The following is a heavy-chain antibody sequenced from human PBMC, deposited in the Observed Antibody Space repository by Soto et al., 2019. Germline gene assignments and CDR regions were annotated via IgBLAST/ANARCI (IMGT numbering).Heavy chain of an antibody. J-gene: IGHJ4*02. Sequence: ASVKVSCKASGYTFTSYGFSWVRQAPGQGLEGMGWISAYNGNTNYAQKLQGRVTMTTDTSTSTAYMELRSLRSDDTAVYYCARDRGTYYDYVWGSYRYSFDYWGQGTLVTVSS. V-gene: IGHV1-18*01. CDR1: GYTFTSYG. D-gene: IGHD3-16*02. CDR3: ARDRGTYYDYVWGSYRYSFDY. CDR2: ISAYNGNT.